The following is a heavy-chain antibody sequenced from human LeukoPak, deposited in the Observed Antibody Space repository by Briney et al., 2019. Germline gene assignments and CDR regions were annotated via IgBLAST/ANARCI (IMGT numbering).Heavy chain of an antibody. J-gene: IGHJ5*02. V-gene: IGHV3-11*06. Sequence: GGSLRLSCAASGFTFSDYYMSWIRQAPGKGLEWVSYICSSSSYTNYADSVKGRFTISRDNAKNSLYLQMNSLRAEDTAVYYCARDPTMVRVSDTINWSDPWGQGTLVTVSS. CDR2: ICSSSSYT. CDR3: ARDPTMVRVSDTINWSDP. D-gene: IGHD3-10*01. CDR1: GFTFSDYY.